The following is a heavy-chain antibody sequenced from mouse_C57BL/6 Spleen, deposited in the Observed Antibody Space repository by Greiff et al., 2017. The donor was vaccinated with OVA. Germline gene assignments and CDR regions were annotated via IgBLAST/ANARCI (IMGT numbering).Heavy chain of an antibody. J-gene: IGHJ2*01. D-gene: IGHD2-1*01. CDR3: ARFDYGKAVDY. CDR2: IYPGDGDT. V-gene: IGHV1-80*01. Sequence: QVQLQQSGAELVKPGASVKISCKASGYAFSSYWMNWVKQRPGKGLEWIGQIYPGDGDTNYNGKFKGKATLTADKSSSTAYMQLSSLTSEDSAVYFCARFDYGKAVDYWGQGTTLTVSS. CDR1: GYAFSSYW.